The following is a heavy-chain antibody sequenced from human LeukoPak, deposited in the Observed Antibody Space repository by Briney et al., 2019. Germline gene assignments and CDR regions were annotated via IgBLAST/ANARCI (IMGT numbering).Heavy chain of an antibody. J-gene: IGHJ4*02. Sequence: KPSETLSLTCAVYGGSFSSYYWSWIRQPPGKGLEWIGEINHSGSTNYNPSLKSRVTISVDTSKNQFSLKLSSVTAADTAVYYCARLDGGNGEFYFDYWGQGTLVTVSS. D-gene: IGHD4-23*01. CDR2: INHSGST. CDR3: ARLDGGNGEFYFDY. CDR1: GGSFSSYY. V-gene: IGHV4-34*01.